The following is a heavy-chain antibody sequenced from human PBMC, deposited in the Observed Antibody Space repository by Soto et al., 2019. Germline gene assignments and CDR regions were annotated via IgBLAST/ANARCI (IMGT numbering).Heavy chain of an antibody. J-gene: IGHJ3*02. D-gene: IGHD3-10*01. CDR3: ARVRGGAFDI. Sequence: TLSLTCTVSGGSISSYYWSWIRQPPGKGLEWIGYIYYSGSTNYNPSLKSRVTISVDTSKNQFSLKLSSVTAADTAVYYCARVRGGAFDIWGQGTMVTVSS. CDR1: GGSISSYY. CDR2: IYYSGST. V-gene: IGHV4-59*01.